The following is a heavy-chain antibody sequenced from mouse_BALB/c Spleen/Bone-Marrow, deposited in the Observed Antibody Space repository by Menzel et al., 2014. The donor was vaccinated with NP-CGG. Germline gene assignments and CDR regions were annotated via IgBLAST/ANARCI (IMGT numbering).Heavy chain of an antibody. J-gene: IGHJ1*01. D-gene: IGHD2-1*01. CDR1: GYTFSSPW. CDR2: ILPGSGST. V-gene: IGHV1-9*01. CDR3: ARGGNVLWDFDV. Sequence: VQLQQSGAELMKPGASVKLSCKATGYTFSSPWIEWVKQRPGHGLEWIGEILPGSGSTYYNEKFKGKATFTADTSSNTAYRQLSSLTSEDSAVYDCARGGNVLWDFDVWGAGTTVTVSS.